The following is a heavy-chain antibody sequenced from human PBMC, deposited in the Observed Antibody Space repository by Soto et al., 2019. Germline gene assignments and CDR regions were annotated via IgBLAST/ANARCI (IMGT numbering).Heavy chain of an antibody. V-gene: IGHV4-28*01. J-gene: IGHJ3*02. D-gene: IGHD1-26*01. Sequence: SSETLSLTCAVSGYSISSSNWWGWIRQPPGRGLEWIGYIYYSGSTYYNPSLKSRVTMSLDTSKNQVSLKLSSVTAVDTAVYYCARLLSGSHDAFDIWGQGTMVTVSS. CDR1: GYSISSSNW. CDR3: ARLLSGSHDAFDI. CDR2: IYYSGST.